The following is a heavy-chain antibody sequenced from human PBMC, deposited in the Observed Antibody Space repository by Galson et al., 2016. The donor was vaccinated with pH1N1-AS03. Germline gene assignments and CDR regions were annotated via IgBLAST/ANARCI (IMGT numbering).Heavy chain of an antibody. CDR2: IFHSGST. J-gene: IGHJ3*01. D-gene: IGHD3-22*01. Sequence: LSLTCTVSGGSISSVGYSWSWIRQPPGKGLEWIGYIFHSGSTYYTPSLKSRVSISLDTSKNHFSLTLSSVSAAVYYCAKNLATNYYECRDYSDAFDVWGPGTTVTVSS. CDR1: GGSISSVGYS. V-gene: IGHV4-30-4*07. CDR3: AKNLATNYYECRDYSDAFDV.